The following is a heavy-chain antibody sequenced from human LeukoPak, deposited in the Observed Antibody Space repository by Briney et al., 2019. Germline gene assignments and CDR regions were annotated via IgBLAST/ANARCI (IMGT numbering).Heavy chain of an antibody. J-gene: IGHJ4*02. V-gene: IGHV3-21*01. CDR2: ISSSSSYI. Sequence: GGSLRLSCAGSGFTISNNYMGWVRQAPGKGLEWVSSISSSSSYIYYADSVKGRFTISRDNAKNPLYLQMNSLRAEDTAVYYCARKVFGVDAYYFDYWGQGTLVTVSS. CDR3: ARKVFGVDAYYFDY. D-gene: IGHD3-3*01. CDR1: GFTISNNY.